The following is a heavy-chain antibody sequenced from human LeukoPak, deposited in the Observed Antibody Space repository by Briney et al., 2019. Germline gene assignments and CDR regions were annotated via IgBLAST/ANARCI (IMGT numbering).Heavy chain of an antibody. CDR1: GGSISTYY. CDR3: ARGNWEVITPDY. D-gene: IGHD3-22*01. CDR2: IYYSGST. J-gene: IGHJ4*02. V-gene: IGHV4-59*01. Sequence: SETLSLTCTVSGGSISTYYWSWIQQPPGKGLEWIGYIYYSGSTNYNPSLKSRVTISIDTSKNQFSLKLSSVTAADTAVYYCARGNWEVITPDYWGQGTLVTVSS.